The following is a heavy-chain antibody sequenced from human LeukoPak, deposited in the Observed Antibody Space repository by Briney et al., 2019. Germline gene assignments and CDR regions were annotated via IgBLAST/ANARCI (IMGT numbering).Heavy chain of an antibody. D-gene: IGHD2-15*01. V-gene: IGHV1-69*04. CDR1: GGTFSSYA. CDR2: IIPILGIA. J-gene: IGHJ4*02. CDR3: ASGGVAADFDY. Sequence: ASVKVSCKASGGTFSSYAISWVRQAPGQGLEWMGRIIPILGIASYAQKFQGRVTITADKSTSTAYMELSSLRSEDTAVYYCASGGVAADFDYWGQGTLVTVSS.